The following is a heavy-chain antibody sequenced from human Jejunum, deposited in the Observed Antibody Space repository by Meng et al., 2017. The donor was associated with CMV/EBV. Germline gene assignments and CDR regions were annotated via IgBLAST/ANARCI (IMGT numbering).Heavy chain of an antibody. V-gene: IGHV3-23*01. J-gene: IGHJ4*02. Sequence: SGFTFVSYAMSWVRQAPGKGLEWVSAISGNGGNTYYADSVKGRFTISRDNSKNTLYLQINSLRAEDTAVYYCAKSPGWELPFDYWGQGTRVTVSS. CDR2: ISGNGGNT. CDR3: AKSPGWELPFDY. D-gene: IGHD1-26*01. CDR1: GFTFVSYA.